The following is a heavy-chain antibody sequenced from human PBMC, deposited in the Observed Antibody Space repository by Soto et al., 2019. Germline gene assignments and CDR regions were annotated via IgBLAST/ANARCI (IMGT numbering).Heavy chain of an antibody. CDR3: ASVAKTINWPDN. V-gene: IGHV4-59*12. CDR1: GGSISSYY. Sequence: SQTLSLTCTVAGGSISSYYWSWIRQPPGKGLEWIGYSYYSGSTNYNPSLKSRVTISVDKSKNQFSLKLSSVTAADTAVYYCASVAKTINWPDNWGQGTLVTVSS. CDR2: SYYSGST. J-gene: IGHJ5*02.